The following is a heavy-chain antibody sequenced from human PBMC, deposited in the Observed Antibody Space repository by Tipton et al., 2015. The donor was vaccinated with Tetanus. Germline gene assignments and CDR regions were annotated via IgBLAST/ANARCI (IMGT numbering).Heavy chain of an antibody. Sequence: SPRLSCAASGFTFSDYYMSWIRQAPGKGLEWVSYISSSGSSIYYADSVKGRFTISRDNAKNSLYLQMNSLRAEDTAVYYCAREYSSGWSVFDYWGQGTLVTVSS. J-gene: IGHJ4*02. CDR3: AREYSSGWSVFDY. CDR2: ISSSGSSI. D-gene: IGHD6-19*01. CDR1: GFTFSDYY. V-gene: IGHV3-11*01.